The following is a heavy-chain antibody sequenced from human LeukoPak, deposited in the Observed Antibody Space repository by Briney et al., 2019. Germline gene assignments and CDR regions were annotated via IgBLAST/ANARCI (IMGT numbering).Heavy chain of an antibody. CDR3: ARDVSAADSYYYMDV. V-gene: IGHV3-30*15. Sequence: GGSLRLSCAASGFTFSSYAMHWVRQAPGKGLEWVAVISYDGSNKYYADSVKGRFTISRDNSKNTLYLQMSSLRAEDTAVYYCARDVSAADSYYYMDVWGKGTTVTVSS. CDR2: ISYDGSNK. J-gene: IGHJ6*03. CDR1: GFTFSSYA. D-gene: IGHD5/OR15-5a*01.